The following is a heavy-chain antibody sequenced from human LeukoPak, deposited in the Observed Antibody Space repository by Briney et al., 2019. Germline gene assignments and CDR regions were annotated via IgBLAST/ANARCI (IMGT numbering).Heavy chain of an antibody. Sequence: PGGSPRLSCAASGFTFSDYQMSWIRQAPGKGLEWMSYIRSSGSDTYYADSVKGRFTISRDNTKNALYLQMNSLRADDTAVYYCARRGANSGHTFNYWGQGTLVPVSS. CDR2: IRSSGSDT. CDR1: GFTFSDYQ. CDR3: ARRGANSGHTFNY. J-gene: IGHJ4*02. D-gene: IGHD5-12*01. V-gene: IGHV3-11*01.